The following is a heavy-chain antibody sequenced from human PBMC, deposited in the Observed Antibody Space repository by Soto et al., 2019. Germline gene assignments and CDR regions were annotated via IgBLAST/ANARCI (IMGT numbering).Heavy chain of an antibody. CDR2: IYYSGST. CDR1: GGSISSGGYY. V-gene: IGHV4-31*03. J-gene: IGHJ6*03. Sequence: SETLSLTCTVSGGSISSGGYYWSWIRQHPGKGLEWIGYIYYSGSTYYNPSLKSRVTISVDTSKNQFSLKLSSVTAADTAVYYCARSPLVVPAANYYYYYMDVWGKGTTVT. CDR3: ARSPLVVPAANYYYYYMDV. D-gene: IGHD2-2*01.